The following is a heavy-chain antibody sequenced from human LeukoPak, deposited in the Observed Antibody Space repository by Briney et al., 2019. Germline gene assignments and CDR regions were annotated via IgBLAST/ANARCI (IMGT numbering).Heavy chain of an antibody. V-gene: IGHV3-23*01. Sequence: GGSLRLSCAASGFTFSSYLMSWVRQAPGKGLEWVSAISASGGSTYYADSVKGRFTISRDNSKNTLYLQMNSLRAEDTAVYYCAELGITMIGGVWGKGTTVTISS. CDR2: ISASGGST. CDR3: AELGITMIGGV. D-gene: IGHD3-10*02. CDR1: GFTFSSYL. J-gene: IGHJ6*04.